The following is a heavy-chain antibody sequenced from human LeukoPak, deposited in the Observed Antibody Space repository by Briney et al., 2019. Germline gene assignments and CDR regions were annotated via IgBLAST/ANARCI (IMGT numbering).Heavy chain of an antibody. D-gene: IGHD6-13*01. V-gene: IGHV5-51*03. Sequence: KPGESLKISCKGSGYSFTTSWIGWVRQMPGKGLEWMGIIYPGDSDTRYGPSFQGQVTISADKSISTAYLQWSSLKASDTAMYYCARRSSSWEYFDYWGQGTLVTVSS. CDR1: GYSFTTSW. CDR3: ARRSSSWEYFDY. J-gene: IGHJ4*02. CDR2: IYPGDSDT.